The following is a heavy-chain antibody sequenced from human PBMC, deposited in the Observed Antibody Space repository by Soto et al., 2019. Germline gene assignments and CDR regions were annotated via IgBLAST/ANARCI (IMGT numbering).Heavy chain of an antibody. D-gene: IGHD6-13*01. J-gene: IGHJ4*02. CDR1: GFTFSSYW. CDR3: ARVAAAPQRVDY. CDR2: IKQDGSEK. Sequence: GGSLRLSCAASGFTFSSYWMSWVRQAPGKGLEWVANIKQDGSEKYYVESVKGRFTISRDNAKNSLFLQMNSLRAGDTAVYYCARVAAAPQRVDYWGQGNLVTVSS. V-gene: IGHV3-7*01.